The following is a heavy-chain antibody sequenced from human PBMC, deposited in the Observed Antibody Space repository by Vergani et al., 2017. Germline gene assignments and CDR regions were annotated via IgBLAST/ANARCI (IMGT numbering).Heavy chain of an antibody. V-gene: IGHV1-18*04. CDR1: GYTFRNYG. D-gene: IGHD1-26*01. Sequence: QVQLVQSGAEVKKPGASVKVSCEGSGYTFRNYGIRCVRQAPGEGLEWLGWISVYNGETKFAQKFQGRVTLTRDTSTDTAYMEMGSLRSDDTAVYYWARDRGNSGDYNFDYWGQGTLVTVSS. CDR3: ARDRGNSGDYNFDY. CDR2: ISVYNGET. J-gene: IGHJ4*02.